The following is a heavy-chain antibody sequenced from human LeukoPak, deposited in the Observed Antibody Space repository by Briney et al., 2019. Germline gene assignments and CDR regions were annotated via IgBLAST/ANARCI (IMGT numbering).Heavy chain of an antibody. CDR3: AKDSGYCSSTSCYVYYFDY. V-gene: IGHV3-23*01. CDR1: GFTFSSYA. D-gene: IGHD2-2*01. Sequence: GGSLRLSCAASGFTFSSYAMSWVRQAPGKGLEWVSAISGSGGSTYYADSVKGRFTISRDNSKNTLYLQMNSLRAEDTAVYYCAKDSGYCSSTSCYVYYFDYWGQGTLVTVSS. CDR2: ISGSGGST. J-gene: IGHJ4*02.